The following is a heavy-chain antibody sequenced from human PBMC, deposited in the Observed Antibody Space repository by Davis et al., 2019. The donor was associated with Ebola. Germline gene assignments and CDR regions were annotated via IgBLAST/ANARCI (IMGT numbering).Heavy chain of an antibody. CDR3: ARGGLLYYGSGSYWSAPNRNWFDP. V-gene: IGHV4-34*01. J-gene: IGHJ5*02. CDR2: INHSGST. CDR1: GGSFSGYY. D-gene: IGHD3-10*01. Sequence: PSETLSLTCAVYGGSFSGYYWSWIRQPPGKGLEWIGEINHSGSTNYNPSLKSRVTISVDTSKNQFSLKLSSVTAADTALYYFARGGLLYYGSGSYWSAPNRNWFDPWGQGTLVTVSS.